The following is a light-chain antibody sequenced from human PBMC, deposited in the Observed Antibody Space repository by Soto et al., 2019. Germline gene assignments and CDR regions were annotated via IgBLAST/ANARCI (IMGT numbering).Light chain of an antibody. CDR2: GTS. CDR3: QQYGGSLMT. V-gene: IGKV3-20*01. Sequence: EVVLTKSPGTLSLSPGERATLSGRADQSVSNNFLAWYQQKPGQAPRLFIYGTSSRATGIPDRFSGSGSGTDFTLTISRLEPEDFAIYYCQQYGGSLMTFGQVTRLEN. J-gene: IGKJ5*01. CDR1: QSVSNNF.